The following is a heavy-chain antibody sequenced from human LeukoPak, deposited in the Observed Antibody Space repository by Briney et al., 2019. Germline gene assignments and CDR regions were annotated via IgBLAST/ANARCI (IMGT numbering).Heavy chain of an antibody. Sequence: PGRSLRLSCAASGFTFSTYGIHWVRQAPGKGLQWVADIWYDGSNKYYADSVKGRFTISRDNSKNTLYLQMNSLRAEDTAVYYCARAKDNSGRDGFDIWGQGTMVTVSS. V-gene: IGHV3-33*01. CDR1: GFTFSTYG. CDR2: IWYDGSNK. D-gene: IGHD6-19*01. J-gene: IGHJ3*02. CDR3: ARAKDNSGRDGFDI.